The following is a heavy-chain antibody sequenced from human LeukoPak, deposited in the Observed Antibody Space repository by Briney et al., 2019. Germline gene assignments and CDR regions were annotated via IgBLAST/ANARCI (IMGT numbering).Heavy chain of an antibody. Sequence: PGGSLRLSCAASGFTFSSYSMNWVRQAPGKGLEWVSYISSSSSTIYYADSVKGRFTVSRDNAKNSLYLQMNSLRAEDTAVYYCARDPRITMVRGVRGFDYSGQGTLVTVSS. CDR3: ARDPRITMVRGVRGFDY. CDR2: ISSSSSTI. V-gene: IGHV3-48*01. CDR1: GFTFSSYS. D-gene: IGHD3-10*01. J-gene: IGHJ4*02.